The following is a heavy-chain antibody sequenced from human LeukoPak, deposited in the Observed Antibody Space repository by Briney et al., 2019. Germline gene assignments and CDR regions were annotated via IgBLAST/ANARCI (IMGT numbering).Heavy chain of an antibody. CDR1: GGSISSGGYS. Sequence: SETLSLTCAVSGGSISSGGYSWSWIRQPPGKGLEWIAYMYYTGNTYYNPSLKSRVTISVDTSKNQFSLKLSSVTAADTAMYYCARVLAAAGNNWFDPWGQGTLVTVSS. J-gene: IGHJ5*02. CDR2: MYYTGNT. CDR3: ARVLAAAGNNWFDP. V-gene: IGHV4-30-4*07. D-gene: IGHD6-13*01.